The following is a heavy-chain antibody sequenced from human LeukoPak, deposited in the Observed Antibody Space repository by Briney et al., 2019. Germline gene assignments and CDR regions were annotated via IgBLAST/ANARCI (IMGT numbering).Heavy chain of an antibody. Sequence: SVKVSCKASGGTFSSYAISWVRQAPGQGLEWMGGIIPIFGTANYAQKFRGRVTITADESTSTAYMELSSLRSEDTAVYYWGRKRGGVFSHFDYGGQGTLVTVSS. CDR3: GRKRGGVFSHFDY. CDR1: GGTFSSYA. J-gene: IGHJ4*02. D-gene: IGHD2-8*02. V-gene: IGHV1-69*13. CDR2: IIPIFGTA.